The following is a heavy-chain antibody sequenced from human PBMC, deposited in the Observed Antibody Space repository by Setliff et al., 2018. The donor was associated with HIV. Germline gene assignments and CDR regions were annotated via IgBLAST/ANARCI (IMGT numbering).Heavy chain of an antibody. CDR3: AREYSSSSANWYFDL. Sequence: PSETLSLTCTVSGGSINNYFWSWIRQSPGKGLEWIGYIYYSGSSKNTPSLKSRVTISVDTPKNEFSLKLSSVTAADTAVYYCAREYSSSSANWYFDLWGRGTLVTVSS. D-gene: IGHD6-6*01. V-gene: IGHV4-59*12. J-gene: IGHJ2*01. CDR2: IYYSGSS. CDR1: GGSINNYF.